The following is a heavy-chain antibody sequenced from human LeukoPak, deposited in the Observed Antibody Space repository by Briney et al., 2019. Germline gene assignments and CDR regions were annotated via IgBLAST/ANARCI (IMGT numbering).Heavy chain of an antibody. CDR1: GGSISSGGYY. CDR3: ARGLPACGGDCYQDIYYFDY. CDR2: IYYSGST. D-gene: IGHD2-21*02. Sequence: SQTLSLTCTVSGGSISSGGYYWSWIRQHPGKDLEWIGYIYYSGSTYYNPSLKSRVTISVDTSKNQFSLKLSSVTAADTAAYYCARGLPACGGDCYQDIYYFDYWGQGTLVTVSS. V-gene: IGHV4-31*03. J-gene: IGHJ4*02.